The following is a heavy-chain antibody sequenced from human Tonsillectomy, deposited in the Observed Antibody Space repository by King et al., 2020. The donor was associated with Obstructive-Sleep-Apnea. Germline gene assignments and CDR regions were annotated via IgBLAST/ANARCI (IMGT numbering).Heavy chain of an antibody. CDR2: IYYSWST. J-gene: IGHJ5*02. CDR1: GGSISSYY. Sequence: VQLQESGPGLVKPSETLSLTCTVSGGSISSYYWSWIRQPPGKGLEWIGYIYYSWSTNYNPSLKSRVTISVDTSKNQFSLKLSSVTAADTAVYYCAREGSSGWSNWFDPWGQGTLVTVSS. CDR3: AREGSSGWSNWFDP. V-gene: IGHV4-59*01. D-gene: IGHD6-19*01.